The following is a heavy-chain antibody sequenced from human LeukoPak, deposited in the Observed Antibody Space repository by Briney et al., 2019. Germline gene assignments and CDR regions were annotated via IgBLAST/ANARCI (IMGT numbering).Heavy chain of an antibody. D-gene: IGHD1-26*01. V-gene: IGHV6-1*01. Sequence: PSRTLSLTCAISGDSVSSNSAAWNWIRQSPSRGLEWLGRTYYRSKWYNDYAVSVKSRITINPDTSKNQFSLQLNSVTPEDTAVYYCARVGWELLPGAFDIWGQGTMVTVSS. CDR1: GDSVSSNSAA. CDR2: TYYRSKWYN. J-gene: IGHJ3*02. CDR3: ARVGWELLPGAFDI.